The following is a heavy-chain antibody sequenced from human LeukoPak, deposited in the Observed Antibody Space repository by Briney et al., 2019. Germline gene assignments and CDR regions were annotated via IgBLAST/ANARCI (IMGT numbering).Heavy chain of an antibody. J-gene: IGHJ4*02. D-gene: IGHD2-15*01. CDR3: ARVHGGYPFDQ. CDR2: IRSDGSDT. CDR1: GFTFSDTW. Sequence: PGGSLRLSCAASGFTFSDTWMHWVRQAPGEGLVWVSRIRSDGSDTRYAESVKGRFTISRDNAKNTLYLQMNSLRAEDTAVYYCARVHGGYPFDQWGQGTLVTVSS. V-gene: IGHV3-74*01.